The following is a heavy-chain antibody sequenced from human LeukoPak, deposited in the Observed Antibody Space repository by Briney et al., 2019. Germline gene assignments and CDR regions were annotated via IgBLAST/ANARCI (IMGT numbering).Heavy chain of an antibody. CDR1: GYTFTSYD. V-gene: IGHV1-8*01. D-gene: IGHD2-2*01. Sequence: ASVKVSCKASGYTFTSYDINWVRQATGQGLEWMGWMNPNSGNTGYAQKFQGRVTMTRNTSISTAYMELSSLRSEDTAVYYCARVGNNDIVVVPAAIHHYYYYYMDVWGKGTTVTVSS. CDR2: MNPNSGNT. J-gene: IGHJ6*03. CDR3: ARVGNNDIVVVPAAIHHYYYYYMDV.